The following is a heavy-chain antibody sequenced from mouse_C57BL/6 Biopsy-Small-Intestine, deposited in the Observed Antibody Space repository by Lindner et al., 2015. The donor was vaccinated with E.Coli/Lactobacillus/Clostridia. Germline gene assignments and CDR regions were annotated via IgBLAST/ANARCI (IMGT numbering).Heavy chain of an antibody. J-gene: IGHJ4*01. CDR2: ILPGSGST. Sequence: LQESGAELMKPGASVKLSCKATGYTFTGYWIEWVKQRPGHGLEWIGEILPGSGSTNYNEKFKGKATLTADKSSSTAYMQLSSLTSEDSAVYYCAREGTMAYYYAMDYWGQGTSVTVSS. D-gene: IGHD1-1*02. CDR3: AREGTMAYYYAMDY. V-gene: IGHV1-9*01. CDR1: GYTFTGYW.